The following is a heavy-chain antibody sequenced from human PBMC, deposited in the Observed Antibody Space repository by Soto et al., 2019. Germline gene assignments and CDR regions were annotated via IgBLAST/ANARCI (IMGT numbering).Heavy chain of an antibody. J-gene: IGHJ4*02. CDR3: VRGWIPNQHLGYLQY. CDR2: ISSGGSDT. V-gene: IGHV3-74*01. Sequence: EVQLVESGGGLVQPGGSLRLSCAASGFTFTIYWMHWVRQAPGKGLVWVSRISSGGSDTIFAGSVKGRFTVSRDNAKNMLYLQMNSLTADDTAIYYCVRGWIPNQHLGYLQYWGQGTLVTVSS. CDR1: GFTFTIYW. D-gene: IGHD5-18*01.